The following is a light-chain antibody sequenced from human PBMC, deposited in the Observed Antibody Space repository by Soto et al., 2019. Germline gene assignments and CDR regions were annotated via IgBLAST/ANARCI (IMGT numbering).Light chain of an antibody. CDR3: SSYTSSSTRDV. Sequence: QSLLTQPASVSGSPGQSITISCTGTSSDVGGYNYVSWYQQQPGKAPKLMIYEVSNRPSGVSNRFSGSKSGNTASLTISGLQAEDEADYYCSSYTSSSTRDVFGTGTKLTVL. CDR1: SSDVGGYNY. J-gene: IGLJ1*01. CDR2: EVS. V-gene: IGLV2-14*01.